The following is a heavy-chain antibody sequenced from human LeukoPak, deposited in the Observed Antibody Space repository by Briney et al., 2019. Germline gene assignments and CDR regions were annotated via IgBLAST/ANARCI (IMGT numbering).Heavy chain of an antibody. J-gene: IGHJ4*02. CDR3: ARFYYDYVWGSYRYTQFDY. CDR1: GFTFSDYY. D-gene: IGHD3-16*02. CDR2: ISSSSSYT. Sequence: PGGSLRLSCAASGFTFSDYYMSWIRQAPGKGLEWVSYISSSSSYTNYADSVKGRFTIPRDNAKNSLYLQMNSLRAEDTAVYYCARFYYDYVWGSYRYTQFDYWGQGTLVTVSS. V-gene: IGHV3-11*06.